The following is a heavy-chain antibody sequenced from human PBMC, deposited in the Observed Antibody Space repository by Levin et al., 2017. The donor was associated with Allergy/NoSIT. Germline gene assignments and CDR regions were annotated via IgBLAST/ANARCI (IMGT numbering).Heavy chain of an antibody. D-gene: IGHD5-12*01. CDR3: ARVKFRSGYDLYYDYYMDG. J-gene: IGHJ6*03. V-gene: IGHV3-53*01. CDR1: GFTVSSNY. CDR2: IYSGGST. Sequence: GESLKISCAASGFTVSSNYMSWVRQAPGKGLEWVSVIYSGGSTYYADSVKGRFTISRDNSKNTLYLQMNSLRAEDTAVYYCARVKFRSGYDLYYDYYMDGWGKGTTVTVSS.